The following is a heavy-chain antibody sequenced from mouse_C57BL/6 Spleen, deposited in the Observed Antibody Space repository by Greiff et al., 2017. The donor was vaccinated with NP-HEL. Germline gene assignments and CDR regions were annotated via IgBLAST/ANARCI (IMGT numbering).Heavy chain of an antibody. D-gene: IGHD1-1*01. V-gene: IGHV1-72*01. CDR3: ARSGGLLLRPEAMDY. CDR2: IVPNSGGT. J-gene: IGHJ4*01. Sequence: QVQLQQPGAELVKPGASVKLSCKASGYTFTSYWMHWVKQRPGRGLEWIGRIVPNSGGTKYNEKFKSKATLTVDKPSSTAYMQLSSLTSEDSAVYYCARSGGLLLRPEAMDYWGQGTSVTVSS. CDR1: GYTFTSYW.